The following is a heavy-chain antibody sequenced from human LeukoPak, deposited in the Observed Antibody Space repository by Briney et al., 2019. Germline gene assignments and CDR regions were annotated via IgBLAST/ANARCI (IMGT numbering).Heavy chain of an antibody. CDR2: IDHSGST. Sequence: SETLSLTCAVYGGSFSGYYWSWIRQPPGKGLEWIGEIDHSGSTNYNPSLKSRVTISVDTSKNQFSLKLSSVTAADTAVYYCARDHDSSGYYADYWGQGTLATVSS. D-gene: IGHD3-22*01. CDR1: GGSFSGYY. CDR3: ARDHDSSGYYADY. V-gene: IGHV4-34*01. J-gene: IGHJ4*02.